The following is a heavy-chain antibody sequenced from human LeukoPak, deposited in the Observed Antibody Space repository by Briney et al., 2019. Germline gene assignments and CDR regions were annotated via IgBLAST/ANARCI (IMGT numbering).Heavy chain of an antibody. CDR2: ISSSSGYI. J-gene: IGHJ4*02. D-gene: IGHD6-13*01. Sequence: PGGSLRLSCAACGFTFSSYTMNWVRQAPGKGLEWVSSISSSSGYIYDADSVKGRFTISRDNAKNSLYLQMNSLRAEDTAVYYCAAQGGMDYWGQGTLVTVSS. CDR3: AAQGGMDY. CDR1: GFTFSSYT. V-gene: IGHV3-21*01.